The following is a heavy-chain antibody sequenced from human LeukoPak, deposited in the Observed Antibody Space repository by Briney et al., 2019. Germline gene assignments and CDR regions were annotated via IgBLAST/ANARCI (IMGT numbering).Heavy chain of an antibody. CDR2: IHYSGNT. Sequence: SETLSLTCTVSGGSSSNSNYYWGWIRQPPGKGLEWIGYIHYSGNTYYYPPLKSRVTISVDTPKNQFSLKLSSVTAADMAVYYCVRHTGGGWSSFDCWGQGTLVTVPS. D-gene: IGHD6-19*01. V-gene: IGHV4-39*01. J-gene: IGHJ4*02. CDR1: GGSSSNSNYY. CDR3: VRHTGGGWSSFDC.